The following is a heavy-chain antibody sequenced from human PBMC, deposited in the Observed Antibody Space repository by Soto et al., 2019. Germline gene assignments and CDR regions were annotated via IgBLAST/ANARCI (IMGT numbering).Heavy chain of an antibody. D-gene: IGHD3-3*01. CDR3: TRTAHPRMSWDDFWSGYYEDY. CDR2: IRSKANSYAT. Sequence: PGGSLRLSCAASGFTFRDSAMHWVRQASGKGLEWVGRIRSKANSYATAYAASVKGRFTISRDDSKNTAYLQMNSLKTEDTAVYYCTRTAHPRMSWDDFWSGYYEDYWGQGTLVTVSS. V-gene: IGHV3-73*01. J-gene: IGHJ4*02. CDR1: GFTFRDSA.